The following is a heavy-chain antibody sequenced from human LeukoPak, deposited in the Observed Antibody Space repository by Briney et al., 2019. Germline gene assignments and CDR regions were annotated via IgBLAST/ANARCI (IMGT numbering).Heavy chain of an antibody. V-gene: IGHV5-51*01. CDR3: ARRCSGGSCYSNSAFDI. Sequence: GESLKISCKGSGYSFTSYWIGWVRQMPGKGLEWMGIIYPGDSDTRYSPSFQGQVTMSADKSISTAYLQWSSLKASDTAMYYCARRCSGGSCYSNSAFDIWGQGTLVTVSS. J-gene: IGHJ3*02. CDR1: GYSFTSYW. CDR2: IYPGDSDT. D-gene: IGHD2-15*01.